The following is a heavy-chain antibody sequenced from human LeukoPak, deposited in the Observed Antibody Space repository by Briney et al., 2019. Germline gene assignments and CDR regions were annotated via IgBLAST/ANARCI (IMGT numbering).Heavy chain of an antibody. CDR2: ITDSGGST. V-gene: IGHV3-23*01. Sequence: QSGGSLRISCAASGFTFSRYPMTWVRQAPGKGLEWVSAITDSGGSTYHADSVKGRFTISRDNSKNTLYLQMNSLRAEDTAVYYCARKLNDYGGNSVSDYWGQGTLVTVSS. CDR3: ARKLNDYGGNSVSDY. J-gene: IGHJ4*02. CDR1: GFTFSRYP. D-gene: IGHD4-23*01.